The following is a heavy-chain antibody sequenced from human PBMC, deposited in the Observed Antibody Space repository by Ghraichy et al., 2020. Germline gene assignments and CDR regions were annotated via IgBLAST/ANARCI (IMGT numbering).Heavy chain of an antibody. D-gene: IGHD3-10*01. CDR3: AKGFTYFDY. Sequence: ESPNISCAASGFIFNNYAMSWVRQAPGKGLEWVSAISGGSDNIYYGDSVKGRFTISRDNSKNTLFLQMSSLRAEDTAVYYCAKGFTYFDYWGQGNLVTVSS. CDR2: ISGGSDNI. CDR1: GFIFNNYA. J-gene: IGHJ4*02. V-gene: IGHV3-23*01.